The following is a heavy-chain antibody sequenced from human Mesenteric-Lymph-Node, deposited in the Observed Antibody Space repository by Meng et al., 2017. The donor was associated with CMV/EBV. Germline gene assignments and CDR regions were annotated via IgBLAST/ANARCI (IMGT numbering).Heavy chain of an antibody. CDR3: ARDLRSYYYDDTSYGNYYYAMDV. J-gene: IGHJ6*02. D-gene: IGHD3-22*01. Sequence: GESLKISCAASGFTFSDYYMNWVRQAPGKGLEWVSSISSSSTIYYADSVEGRITISRDNAKNSLYLQMDSLRVEDTAVYFCARDLRSYYYDDTSYGNYYYAMDVWGQGTTVTVSS. CDR1: GFTFSDYY. CDR2: ISSSSTI. V-gene: IGHV3-69-1*01.